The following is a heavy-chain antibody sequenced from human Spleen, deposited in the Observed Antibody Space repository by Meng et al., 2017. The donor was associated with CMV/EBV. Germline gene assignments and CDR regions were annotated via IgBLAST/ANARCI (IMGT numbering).Heavy chain of an antibody. CDR1: GGSFSGYY. Sequence: QVQLQRWGAGLLKPSETLSLTCAVYGGSFSGYYWSWIRQPPGKGLEWIGEINHSGSTNYNPSLKSRVTISVDTSKNQFSLKLSSVTAADTAVYYCARGPTMSAHDFDYWGQGALVTVSS. CDR2: INHSGST. V-gene: IGHV4-34*01. J-gene: IGHJ4*02. D-gene: IGHD3-10*02. CDR3: ARGPTMSAHDFDY.